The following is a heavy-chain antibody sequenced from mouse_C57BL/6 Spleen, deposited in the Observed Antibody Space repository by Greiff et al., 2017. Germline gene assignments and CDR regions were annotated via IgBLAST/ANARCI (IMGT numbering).Heavy chain of an antibody. D-gene: IGHD2-4*01. CDR1: GYTFTDYY. CDR2: INPNNGGT. Sequence: VQLQQSGPELVKPGASVKISCKASGYTFTDYYMNWVKQSHGKSLEWIGDINPNNGGTSYNQKFKGKATLTVVKSSSTAYMELRSLTSEDSAVYYCASYYDYEGVAYWGQGTLVTVSA. V-gene: IGHV1-26*01. J-gene: IGHJ3*01. CDR3: ASYYDYEGVAY.